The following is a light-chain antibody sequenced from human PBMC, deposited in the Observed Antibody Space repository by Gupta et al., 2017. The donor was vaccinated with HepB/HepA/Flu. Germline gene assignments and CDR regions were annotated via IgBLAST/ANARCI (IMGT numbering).Light chain of an antibody. J-gene: IGLJ2*01. CDR3: SSYTSSSTLV. CDR2: DVS. Sequence: QSALTQPASAAGSPRQSITLSCTGTSSDVGGYNYVSWYQQHPGKAPKLMIYDVSNRPSGVSNRFAGSKSGNTASLTISGLQAEDEADYYCSSYTSSSTLVFGGGTKLTVL. V-gene: IGLV2-14*01. CDR1: SSDVGGYNY.